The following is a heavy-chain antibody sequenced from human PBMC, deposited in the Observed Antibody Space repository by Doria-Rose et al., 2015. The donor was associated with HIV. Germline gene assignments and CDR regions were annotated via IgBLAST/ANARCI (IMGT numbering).Heavy chain of an antibody. CDR3: ARGLLRGGWNDVDYYYGMDV. CDR1: GGSFSGYY. Sequence: QVQLQQWDAGLVKPSETLSLTCAVFGGSFSGYYWSWIRQPPGKGLEWIGGINHSGSTNYKTSHKSRVTIYLDTSKTLFSRKRSSVTAADTAVYYCARGLLRGGWNDVDYYYGMDVWGQGTTVTVSS. J-gene: IGHJ6*02. V-gene: IGHV4-34*01. D-gene: IGHD1-1*01. CDR2: INHSGST.